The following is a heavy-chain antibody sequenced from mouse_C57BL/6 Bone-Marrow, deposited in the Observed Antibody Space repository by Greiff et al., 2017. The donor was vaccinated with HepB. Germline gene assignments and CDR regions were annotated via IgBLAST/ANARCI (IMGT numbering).Heavy chain of an antibody. CDR2: ILPGSGST. CDR3: ARELFITTVVGYWYFDV. V-gene: IGHV1-9*01. J-gene: IGHJ1*03. Sequence: QVQLQQSGAELMKPGASVKLSCKATGYTFTRYWIEWVKQRPGHGLEWIGEILPGSGSTNYNEKFKGKATFTADTSSNTAYMQLSSLTTEDSAIYYCARELFITTVVGYWYFDVWGTGTTVTVSS. CDR1: GYTFTRYW. D-gene: IGHD1-1*01.